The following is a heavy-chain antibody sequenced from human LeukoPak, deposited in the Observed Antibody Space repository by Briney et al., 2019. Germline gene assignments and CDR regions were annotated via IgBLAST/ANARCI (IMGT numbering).Heavy chain of an antibody. V-gene: IGHV4-39*07. Sequence: SETLSLTCVVSGASVSTTSCLWGWVRQTPGKGLEWIGSISYTGSSYYNPSLNSRVTMSLDPAKIHFSLRMTSLTAADTAVYYCVRDLGVGGSWPLDFWGPGTVVIVSS. D-gene: IGHD2-15*01. CDR2: ISYTGSS. CDR3: VRDLGVGGSWPLDF. J-gene: IGHJ4*02. CDR1: GASVSTTSCL.